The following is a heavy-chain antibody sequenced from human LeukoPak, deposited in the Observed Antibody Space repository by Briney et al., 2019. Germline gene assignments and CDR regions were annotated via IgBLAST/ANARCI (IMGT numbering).Heavy chain of an antibody. J-gene: IGHJ6*02. Sequence: GESLKISCKGSGYKFASYWIAWVRQMPGKGLEWMGTIYPDDSETRYSPSSQGQVTISADKSISTAYLQWSTLEASDTATYYCARPSSGTYYGMDVWGQGTTVTVSS. CDR3: ARPSSGTYYGMDV. V-gene: IGHV5-51*01. D-gene: IGHD1-26*01. CDR1: GYKFASYW. CDR2: IYPDDSET.